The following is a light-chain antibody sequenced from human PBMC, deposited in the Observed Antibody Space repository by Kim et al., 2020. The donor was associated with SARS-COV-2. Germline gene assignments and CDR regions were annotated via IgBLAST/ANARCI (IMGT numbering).Light chain of an antibody. CDR3: NSRDSTGNHVV. CDR2: GQN. Sequence: ALGQTVSITCQGASLRSYFASWYQQKPGQAPVLVIFGQNNRPSGIPDRFSGSYSGNTASLTITAAQAEDEADYYCNSRDSTGNHVVFGGGTQLTVL. J-gene: IGLJ2*01. CDR1: SLRSYF. V-gene: IGLV3-19*01.